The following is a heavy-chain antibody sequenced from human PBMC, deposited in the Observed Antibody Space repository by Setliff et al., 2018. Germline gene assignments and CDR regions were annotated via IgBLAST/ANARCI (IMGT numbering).Heavy chain of an antibody. CDR2: IYHNGNT. CDR3: ARGRMRGSCSGPSCTYDPFDI. V-gene: IGHV4-59*12. D-gene: IGHD2-2*01. Sequence: SETLSLTCTVSGGSTSPYFWSWIRQPPGKGLEWIGYIYHNGNTNFNPSLKTRVTISVDTSKNQFSLILRSVTAADTAVYYCARGRMRGSCSGPSCTYDPFDIWGQGTPVTVSS. CDR1: GGSTSPYF. J-gene: IGHJ3*02.